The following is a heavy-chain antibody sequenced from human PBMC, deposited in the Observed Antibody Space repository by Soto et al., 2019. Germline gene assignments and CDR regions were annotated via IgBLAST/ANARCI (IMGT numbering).Heavy chain of an antibody. Sequence: RASVKVSCKASGYTFTGYYMHWVRQAPGQGLEWMGWINPNSGGTNYAQKFQGRVTMTRDTSISTAYMELSRLRSDDTAVYYCARDLIGVVVITSYFDYWGQGTLVTVSS. D-gene: IGHD3-22*01. CDR2: INPNSGGT. V-gene: IGHV1-2*02. CDR1: GYTFTGYY. J-gene: IGHJ4*02. CDR3: ARDLIGVVVITSYFDY.